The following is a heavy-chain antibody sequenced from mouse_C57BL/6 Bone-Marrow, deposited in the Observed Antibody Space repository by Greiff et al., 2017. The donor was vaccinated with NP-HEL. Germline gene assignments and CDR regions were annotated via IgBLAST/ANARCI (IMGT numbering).Heavy chain of an antibody. D-gene: IGHD2-4*01. CDR1: GYTFTDYN. J-gene: IGHJ3*01. Sequence: EVKLMESGPELVKPGASVKMSCKASGYTFTDYNMHWVKQSHGKSLEWIGYINPNNGGTSYNQKFKGKATLTVNKSSSTAYMELRSLTSEDSAVYYCARRGYDYDGVAYWGQGTLVTVSA. CDR2: INPNNGGT. V-gene: IGHV1-22*01. CDR3: ARRGYDYDGVAY.